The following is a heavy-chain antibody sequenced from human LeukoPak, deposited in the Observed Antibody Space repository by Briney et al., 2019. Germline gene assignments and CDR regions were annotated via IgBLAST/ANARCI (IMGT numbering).Heavy chain of an antibody. D-gene: IGHD1-26*01. Sequence: GGSLRLSCAASGFTFGNSWMSWVRQAPGKGLEWVAAIKTDGSKEYYVDSVRGRFTISRDNAKDSVFLQMNSLRADDTAVYYCANLVGASDYWGQGTLVTVSS. J-gene: IGHJ4*02. V-gene: IGHV3-7*01. CDR2: IKTDGSKE. CDR1: GFTFGNSW. CDR3: ANLVGASDY.